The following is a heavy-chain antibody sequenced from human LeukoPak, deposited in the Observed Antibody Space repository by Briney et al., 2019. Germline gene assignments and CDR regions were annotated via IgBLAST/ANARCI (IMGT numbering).Heavy chain of an antibody. D-gene: IGHD3-9*01. V-gene: IGHV1-2*02. CDR3: ARGTFDWLTIPNWFDP. J-gene: IGHJ5*02. CDR1: GYTFTDSY. Sequence: ASVKVSCKTSGYTFTDSYIHWVRQAPGQGLEWMGWINPNSGGTNYAQKFQGRVTMTRDTSISTAYMELSRLRSDDTAVYYCARGTFDWLTIPNWFDPWGQGTLVTVSS. CDR2: INPNSGGT.